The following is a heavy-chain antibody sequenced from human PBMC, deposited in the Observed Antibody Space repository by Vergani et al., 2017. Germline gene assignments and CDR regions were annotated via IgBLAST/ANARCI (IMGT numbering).Heavy chain of an antibody. CDR2: INSDGSST. CDR1: GFTFSSYW. CDR3: SSSSCSSTSCYWGNDAFDI. V-gene: IGHV3-74*01. J-gene: IGHJ3*02. Sequence: EVQLVESGGGLVQPGGSLRLSCAASGFTFSSYWMHWVRHAPGQGLVLVLRINSDGSSTIYADSVKGRFTISRDNAKKSMYLQMNSLRAEDTAVYYCSSSSCSSTSCYWGNDAFDIWGQGTMVTVSS. D-gene: IGHD2-2*01.